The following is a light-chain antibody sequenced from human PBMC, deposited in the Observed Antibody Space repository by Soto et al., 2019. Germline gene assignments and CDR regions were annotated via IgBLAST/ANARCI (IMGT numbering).Light chain of an antibody. J-gene: IGKJ1*01. V-gene: IGKV3-15*01. CDR1: QSVGSN. Sequence: EIVMTQSPATLSVSPGERATLSCRASQSVGSNLAWYQQKPGQAPRLLIYVASTRATGTPARFSGSGSGTEFTLTISSLQSEDFAVYYCQQYNNWPALRTFGQGTKVEIK. CDR3: QQYNNWPALRT. CDR2: VAS.